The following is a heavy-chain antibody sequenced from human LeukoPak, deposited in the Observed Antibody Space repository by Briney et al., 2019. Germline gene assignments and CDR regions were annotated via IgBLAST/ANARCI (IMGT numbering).Heavy chain of an antibody. D-gene: IGHD1-26*01. J-gene: IGHJ3*02. CDR2: VSSSGSTK. CDR3: ARATATYSVSPGALDI. CDR1: GFIFSDYY. V-gene: IGHV3-11*04. Sequence: KPGGSLRLSCAASGFIFSDYYMTWIRQAPGKGLEWVSYVSSSGSTKKYADSVKGRFTISRDNAEKSLYLQMDSLRVEDTAIYYCARATATYSVSPGALDIWGQGTMVIVSS.